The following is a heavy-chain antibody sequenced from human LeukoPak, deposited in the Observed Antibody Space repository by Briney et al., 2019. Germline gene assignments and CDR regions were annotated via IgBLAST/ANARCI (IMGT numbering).Heavy chain of an antibody. J-gene: IGHJ3*02. D-gene: IGHD3/OR15-3a*01. CDR3: AHLDSPGTFDI. CDR1: GGVG. CDR2: NYWDDDK. V-gene: IGHV2-5*02. Sequence: ESGPTLVNPTQTLTLTCTFSGGVGVGWIRQPPGKALEWLALNYWDDDKRYSPSLRSRLIITKDTSKNQVVLTVTKMDPVDTATYYCAHLDSPGTFDIWGQGTMVTVSS.